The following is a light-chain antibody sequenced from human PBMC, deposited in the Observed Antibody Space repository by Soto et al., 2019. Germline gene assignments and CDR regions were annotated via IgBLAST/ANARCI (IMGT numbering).Light chain of an antibody. V-gene: IGKV3-20*01. Sequence: EIVLTQSPGTLSVSPGERATLSCRASQSVSSSYLVWYQQKPGQAPRLLIYGASSRATGIPDRFSGSGSGTDFTLTISRLETEDFAVYYCQHYGSSPTFGQGTKVEIK. CDR1: QSVSSSY. CDR2: GAS. CDR3: QHYGSSPT. J-gene: IGKJ1*01.